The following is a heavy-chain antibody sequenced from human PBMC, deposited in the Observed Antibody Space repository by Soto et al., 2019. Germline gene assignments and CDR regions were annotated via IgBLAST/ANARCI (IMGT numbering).Heavy chain of an antibody. V-gene: IGHV4-39*01. CDR3: ARVQHPAYFDY. CDR2: IYYSGST. Sequence: SETLSLTCTVSGVSISSGSYNLGWLRQPPGKGLEWIGSIYYSGSTYYNPSLKSRVTISVDTSKNQFSLHLSSVTPEDTAVYYCARVQHPAYFDYWGHGTPVTVSS. CDR1: GVSISSGSYN. J-gene: IGHJ4*01.